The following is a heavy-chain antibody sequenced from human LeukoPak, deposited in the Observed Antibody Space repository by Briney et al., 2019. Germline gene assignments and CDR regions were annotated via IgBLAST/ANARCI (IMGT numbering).Heavy chain of an antibody. J-gene: IGHJ6*03. CDR1: GFTFSSYG. V-gene: IGHV3-30*02. CDR3: AKEGPEVYFDWLSSRRNYYYYYMDA. D-gene: IGHD3-9*01. CDR2: IRYDGSNK. Sequence: GGSLRLSCAASGFTFSSYGMHWVRQAPGKGLEWVAFIRYDGSNKYYADSVKGRFTISRDNSKNTLYLQMNSLRAEDTAVYYCAKEGPEVYFDWLSSRRNYYYYYMDAWGKGTTVTISS.